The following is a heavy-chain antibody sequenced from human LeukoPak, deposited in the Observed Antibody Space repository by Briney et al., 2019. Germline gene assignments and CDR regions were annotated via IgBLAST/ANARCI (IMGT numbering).Heavy chain of an antibody. Sequence: GGSLRLSCAASGFTFSSYSMNWVRQAPGKGLEWVSSISSSSSYIYYADSVKGRFTISRDNAKNSLYLQMNSLRAEDTAVYYCARDRPTYYYDSSGLAFDYWGQGTLVTVSS. D-gene: IGHD3-22*01. V-gene: IGHV3-21*01. CDR2: ISSSSSYI. CDR3: ARDRPTYYYDSSGLAFDY. J-gene: IGHJ4*02. CDR1: GFTFSSYS.